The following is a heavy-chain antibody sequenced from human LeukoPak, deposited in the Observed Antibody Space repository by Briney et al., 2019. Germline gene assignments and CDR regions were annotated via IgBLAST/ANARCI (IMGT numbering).Heavy chain of an antibody. CDR3: ASGRGIENSSPLDY. CDR2: ISGSGGST. V-gene: IGHV3-23*01. Sequence: PGGSLRLSCAASGFTYRNYAMSWVRQAPGKGLEWVSTISGSGGSTYYADSVKGRFTISRDNSKNTLYLQMNSLRDEGTAVYYCASGRGIENSSPLDYWGQGTLVTVSS. J-gene: IGHJ4*02. CDR1: GFTYRNYA. D-gene: IGHD6-6*01.